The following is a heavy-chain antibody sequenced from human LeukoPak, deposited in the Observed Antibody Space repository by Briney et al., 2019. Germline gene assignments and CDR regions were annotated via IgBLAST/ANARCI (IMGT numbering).Heavy chain of an antibody. Sequence: GGSLRLSCEVSGFTFSGYEMNWVRQAPGKGLEWLSYISGGGETIYYTDSVRGRFTVSRDNAKNSLFLQMNSLRAEDSAVYYCAREQTFGEFDSWGRGTLVTVSS. CDR2: ISGGGETI. D-gene: IGHD3-10*01. CDR1: GFTFSGYE. V-gene: IGHV3-48*03. J-gene: IGHJ4*02. CDR3: AREQTFGEFDS.